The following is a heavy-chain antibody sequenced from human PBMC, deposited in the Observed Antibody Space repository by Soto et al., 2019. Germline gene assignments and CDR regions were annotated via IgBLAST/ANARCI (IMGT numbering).Heavy chain of an antibody. CDR2: MGGSGGSR. V-gene: IGHV3-23*01. CDR3: AKTFGSNWLLDY. J-gene: IGHJ4*02. D-gene: IGHD1-26*01. CDR1: GFIFSDYG. Sequence: EVRLLESGGGLVQPEGSLRLSCEGSGFIFSDYGISWVRQSPEKGLQWVSAMGGSGGSRYYADSVKGRFTISRDNSKNTVYLQMSSLRGDDTAIYYCAKTFGSNWLLDYWGQGTPVTVSS.